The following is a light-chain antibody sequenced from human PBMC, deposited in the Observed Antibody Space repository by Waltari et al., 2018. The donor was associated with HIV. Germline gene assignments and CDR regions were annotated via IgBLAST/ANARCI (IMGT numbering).Light chain of an antibody. V-gene: IGLV1-44*01. CDR2: ANN. CDR3: AAWDDSLNGPL. CDR1: TSNIGSNT. Sequence: QSVLTQPPSASGTPGQTVTISCSGSTSNIGSNTVNWYQQLPGTAPKLLIYANNQRPSGIPDRFSGSKSGTSASLAISGLQAEDEADYSCAAWDDSLNGPLFGGGTKLTVL. J-gene: IGLJ2*01.